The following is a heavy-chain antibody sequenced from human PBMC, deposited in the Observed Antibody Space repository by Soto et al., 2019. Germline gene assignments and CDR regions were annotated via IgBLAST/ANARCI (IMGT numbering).Heavy chain of an antibody. Sequence: VQVVESGGGLVQPGGSLRLTCAASGVTVSSNYMTWVRQAPGKGLEWVSVIYSDGRTYYADSVKGRFTISRHNSNNHLYLQMNSLGAAATAVSYCARVGDRSSWTLLFNWFDPWGQGTLVTVSS. V-gene: IGHV3-53*04. D-gene: IGHD6-13*01. CDR1: GVTVSSNY. J-gene: IGHJ5*02. CDR2: IYSDGRT. CDR3: ARVGDRSSWTLLFNWFDP.